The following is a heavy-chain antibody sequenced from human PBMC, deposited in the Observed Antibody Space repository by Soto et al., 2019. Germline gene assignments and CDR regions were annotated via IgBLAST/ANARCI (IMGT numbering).Heavy chain of an antibody. V-gene: IGHV3-23*01. Sequence: EVQLLESGGGLVQPGGSLRLSCAASGFTFSSYAMSWVRQAPGKGLEWVSAISGSGGSTYYADSVKGRFTISRDNSKNTLYLQMNSLRAEDTAVYYWAKGDCGGDCFFDYWGQGTLVTVSS. CDR1: GFTFSSYA. D-gene: IGHD2-21*01. CDR2: ISGSGGST. J-gene: IGHJ4*02. CDR3: AKGDCGGDCFFDY.